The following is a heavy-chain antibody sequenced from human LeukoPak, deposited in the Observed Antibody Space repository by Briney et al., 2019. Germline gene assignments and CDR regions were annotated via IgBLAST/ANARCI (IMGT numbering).Heavy chain of an antibody. J-gene: IGHJ4*02. D-gene: IGHD5-12*01. CDR3: AREMGIVATINEVDY. CDR1: GGSISSSSYY. CDR2: IYYSGST. V-gene: IGHV4-39*07. Sequence: SETLSLTCTVSGGSISSSSYYWGWIRQPPGKGLEWIGSIYYSGSTYYNPFLKSRVTISVDTSKNQFSLKLSSVTAADTAVYYCAREMGIVATINEVDYWGQGTLVTVSS.